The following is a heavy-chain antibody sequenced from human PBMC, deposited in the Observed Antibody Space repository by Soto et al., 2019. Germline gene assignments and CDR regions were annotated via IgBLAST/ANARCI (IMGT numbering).Heavy chain of an antibody. Sequence: PGGSLRLSCAASGFTFSSYGMHWVRQAPGKGLEWVAVIWYDGSNKYYADSVKGRFTISRDNSKNTLYLQMNSLRAEDTAVYYCARVGSGSPQLGFFDYWGQGTLVTVSS. V-gene: IGHV3-33*01. CDR1: GFTFSSYG. D-gene: IGHD3-10*01. CDR2: IWYDGSNK. J-gene: IGHJ4*02. CDR3: ARVGSGSPQLGFFDY.